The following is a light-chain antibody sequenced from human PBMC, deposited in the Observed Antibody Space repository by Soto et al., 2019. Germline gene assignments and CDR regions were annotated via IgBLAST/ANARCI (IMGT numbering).Light chain of an antibody. V-gene: IGKV3-20*01. J-gene: IGKJ1*01. CDR1: HSVSNNY. Sequence: IVLTLSPGTLSLSPGERATLSCRAIHSVSNNYLACYQKKPGQAHGLLIYGASNRATGIPDRFSGSGCGTDFTLIISRLEPEDFAVYYCQQYGSSGTFGQGTKVDI. CDR2: GAS. CDR3: QQYGSSGT.